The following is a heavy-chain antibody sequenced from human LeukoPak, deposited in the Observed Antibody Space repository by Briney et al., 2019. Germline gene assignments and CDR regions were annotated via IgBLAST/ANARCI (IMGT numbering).Heavy chain of an antibody. CDR3: AIVYEGIPI. J-gene: IGHJ3*02. Sequence: PGRSLRLSCAASGFTFDDYAMHWVRQAPGKGLKWVSGISWNSGSIGYADSMKGRFTISRDNAKNSLYLQMNSLRAEDTALYYCAIVYEGIPIWGQGTMVTVSS. CDR1: GFTFDDYA. CDR2: ISWNSGSI. V-gene: IGHV3-9*01. D-gene: IGHD1-14*01.